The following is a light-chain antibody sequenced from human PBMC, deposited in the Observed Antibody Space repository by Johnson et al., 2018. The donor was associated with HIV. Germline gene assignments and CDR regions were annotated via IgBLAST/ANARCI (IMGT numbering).Light chain of an antibody. CDR3: GTWDSCLRGV. CDR2: ENN. Sequence: QAVLTQPPSVSAAPGQRVNISCSGPSSNIGNNYVSWYQQLPGTAPKLLIYENNKRPSGIPDRFSGSKSGTSATLGITGLQTGDEADYYCGTWDSCLRGVFGTGTKVTVL. CDR1: SSNIGNNY. V-gene: IGLV1-51*02. J-gene: IGLJ1*01.